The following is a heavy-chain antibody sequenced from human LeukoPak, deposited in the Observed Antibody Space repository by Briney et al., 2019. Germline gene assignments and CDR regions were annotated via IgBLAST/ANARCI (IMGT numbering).Heavy chain of an antibody. V-gene: IGHV3-30*18. CDR2: ISYDGSNK. CDR1: GFTFSSYG. Sequence: GRSLRLSCADSGFTFSSYGMHWVRQAPGKGLEWVAVISYDGSNKYYADSVKGRFTISRDNSKNTLYLQMNSLRAEDTAVYYCAKDVELDYWGQGTLVTVSS. J-gene: IGHJ4*02. CDR3: AKDVELDY.